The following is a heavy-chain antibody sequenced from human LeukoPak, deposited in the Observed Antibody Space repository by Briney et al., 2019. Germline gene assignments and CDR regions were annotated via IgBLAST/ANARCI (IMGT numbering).Heavy chain of an antibody. Sequence: GGSLRLSCAASGFTFSSYAMHWVRQAPGKGLEWVANIKQDGSEKYYVDSVKGRFTISRDNAKNSLHLQMTSLRAEDTAVYYCARKTYYYDSGDYGWFDPWGQGTLVTVSS. CDR3: ARKTYYYDSGDYGWFDP. D-gene: IGHD3-22*01. CDR2: IKQDGSEK. CDR1: GFTFSSYA. V-gene: IGHV3-7*01. J-gene: IGHJ5*02.